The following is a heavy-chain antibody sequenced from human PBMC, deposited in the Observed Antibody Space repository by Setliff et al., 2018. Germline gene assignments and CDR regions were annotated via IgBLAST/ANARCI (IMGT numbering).Heavy chain of an antibody. CDR2: VYWDDDK. Sequence: QSGPTLVNPTQTLTLTCTFSGFSLSSTGVGVGWIRQPPGKALEWLALVYWDDDKRYSPSLKSRLTITKDTSKNQVVLKMTNMDPVDTATYYCARLPPLVQNNGASNHAFDVWGPGAVVTVSS. CDR3: ARLPPLVQNNGASNHAFDV. D-gene: IGHD6-6*01. V-gene: IGHV2-5*02. CDR1: GFSLSSTGVG. J-gene: IGHJ3*01.